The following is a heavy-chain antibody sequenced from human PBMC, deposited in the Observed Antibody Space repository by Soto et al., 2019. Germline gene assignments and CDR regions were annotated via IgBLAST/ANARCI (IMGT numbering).Heavy chain of an antibody. CDR1: GDSISSGGYY. V-gene: IGHV4-31*03. J-gene: IGHJ4*02. Sequence: QVQLQESGPGLVKPSQTLSLTCTVSGDSISSGGYYWSWIRQHSEKGLEWIGYIYYSGTTYYNPSLESRVTMSADTSENPFSLKVNSVTVADTAVYYCASTYYTGSSGPFDYWGQGTLVTVSS. D-gene: IGHD3-22*01. CDR2: IYYSGTT. CDR3: ASTYYTGSSGPFDY.